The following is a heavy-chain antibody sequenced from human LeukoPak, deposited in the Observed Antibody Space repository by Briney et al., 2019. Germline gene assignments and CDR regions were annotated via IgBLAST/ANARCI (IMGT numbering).Heavy chain of an antibody. CDR2: ISWNGGST. V-gene: IGHV3-20*04. J-gene: IGHJ4*02. CDR3: ARPYHYDSSGYPY. CDR1: GFTFDDYG. D-gene: IGHD3-22*01. Sequence: GGSLRLSCAASGFTFDDYGMSWVRQAPGKGLEWVSGISWNGGSTGYGDSVKGRFTISRDNAKNSLYLQMNSLRVEDTAMYYCARPYHYDSSGYPYWGQGTLVTVSS.